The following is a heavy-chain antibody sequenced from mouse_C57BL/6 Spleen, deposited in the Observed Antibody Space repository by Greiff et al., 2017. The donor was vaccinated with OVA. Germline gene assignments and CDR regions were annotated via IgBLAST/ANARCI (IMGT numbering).Heavy chain of an antibody. V-gene: IGHV14-4*01. D-gene: IGHD2-5*01. J-gene: IGHJ3*01. CDR2: IDPENGDT. CDR3: TTDSNYAAWFAY. Sequence: VQLQQSGAELVRPGASVKLSCTASGFNIKDDYMHWVKQRPEQGLEWIGWIDPENGDTEYAPKFQGKATITADTSSNTAYLQLSSLTSEDTAVYYCTTDSNYAAWFAYWGQGTLVTVSA. CDR1: GFNIKDDY.